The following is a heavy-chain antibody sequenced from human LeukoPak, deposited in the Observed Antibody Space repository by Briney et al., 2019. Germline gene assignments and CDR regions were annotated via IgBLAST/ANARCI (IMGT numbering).Heavy chain of an antibody. D-gene: IGHD4-11*01. CDR3: ARGRSNYGGGGFDY. J-gene: IGHJ4*02. V-gene: IGHV1-69*04. CDR1: GGTFSSYA. Sequence: GASVKVSCKASGGTFSSYAISWVRQAPGQGLEWMGRIIPILGIANYGQKFQGRVTITTDESTSTAYLELSSLRSEDTAVYYCARGRSNYGGGGFDYWGQGTLVTVSS. CDR2: IIPILGIA.